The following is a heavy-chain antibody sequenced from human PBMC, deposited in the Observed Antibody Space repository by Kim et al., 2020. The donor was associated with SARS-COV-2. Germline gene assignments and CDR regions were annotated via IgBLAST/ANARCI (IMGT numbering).Heavy chain of an antibody. V-gene: IGHV1-69*04. CDR1: GGTFSSYA. J-gene: IGHJ6*02. Sequence: SVKVSCKASGGTFSSYAISWVRQAPGQGLEWMGRIIPILGIANYAQKFQGRVTITADKSTSTAYMELSSLRSEDTAVYYCARATRELNLLPAAPPPAPYYYYGMDVWGQGTTVTVSS. CDR2: IIPILGIA. CDR3: ARATRELNLLPAAPPPAPYYYYGMDV. D-gene: IGHD2-2*01.